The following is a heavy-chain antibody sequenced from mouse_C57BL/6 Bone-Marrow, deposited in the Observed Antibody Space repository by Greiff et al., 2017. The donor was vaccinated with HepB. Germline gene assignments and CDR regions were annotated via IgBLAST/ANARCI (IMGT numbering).Heavy chain of an antibody. V-gene: IGHV7-3*01. CDR3: ASLYYYGFFYFDH. D-gene: IGHD1-1*01. CDR1: GFTFTDYY. Sequence: EVKLVESGGGLVQPGGSLSLSCAASGFTFTDYYMSWVRQPPGKALEWLGFIRNKANGYTTEYSASVKGRFTISRDNSQSILYLQMNALRAEDSATYYCASLYYYGFFYFDHWGQGTTLTVSS. CDR2: IRNKANGYTT. J-gene: IGHJ2*01.